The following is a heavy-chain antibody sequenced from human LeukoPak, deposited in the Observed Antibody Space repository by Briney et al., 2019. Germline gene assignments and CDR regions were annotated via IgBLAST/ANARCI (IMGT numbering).Heavy chain of an antibody. CDR1: GFTFSSYS. CDR3: ARDSYSYGHNWLDP. J-gene: IGHJ5*02. D-gene: IGHD5-18*01. CDR2: ISSSSSTI. Sequence: GGSLRLSCAASGFTFSSYSMNWVRQAPGKGLEWVSYISSSSSTIYYADSVKGRFTISRDNAKNSLYLQMNSLRAEDTAVYYCARDSYSYGHNWLDPWGQGTLVTVSS. V-gene: IGHV3-48*04.